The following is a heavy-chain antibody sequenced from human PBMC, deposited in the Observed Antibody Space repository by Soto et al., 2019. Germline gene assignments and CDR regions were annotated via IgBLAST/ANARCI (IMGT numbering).Heavy chain of an antibody. CDR3: ARVGVDDYGDYVPYYYYMDV. CDR1: GYTFTSYG. V-gene: IGHV1-18*01. Sequence: QVQLVQSGAEVKKPGASVKVSCKASGYTFTSYGISWVRQAPGQGLEWMGWISAYNGNTNYAQKLQGRVTMTTDTSTSTAYMELRSLRSDETAVYYCARVGVDDYGDYVPYYYYMDVWGKGTTVTVSS. CDR2: ISAYNGNT. J-gene: IGHJ6*03. D-gene: IGHD4-17*01.